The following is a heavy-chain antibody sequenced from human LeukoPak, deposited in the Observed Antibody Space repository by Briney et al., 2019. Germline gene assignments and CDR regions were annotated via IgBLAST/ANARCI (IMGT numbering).Heavy chain of an antibody. CDR3: ARGGSPYYFDY. D-gene: IGHD3-10*01. V-gene: IGHV3-48*04. J-gene: IGHJ4*02. Sequence: GGSLRLSCAASGFTFSSYSMNWVRQAPGKGLEWVSYISSSGSTIYYADSVKGRFTISRDNAKNSLYLQMNSLRAEDTAVYYCARGGSPYYFDYWGQGTLVTVSS. CDR2: ISSSGSTI. CDR1: GFTFSSYS.